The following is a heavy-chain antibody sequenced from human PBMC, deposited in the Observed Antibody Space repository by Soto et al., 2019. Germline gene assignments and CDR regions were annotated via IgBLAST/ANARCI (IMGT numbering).Heavy chain of an antibody. V-gene: IGHV4-59*01. CDR2: IDYYGST. CDR1: GGSISGYY. CDR3: AIYCEWPSGFDI. Sequence: KASETLSLTCTVSGGSISGYYWSWIRQPPGKRLEWIGYIDYYGSTNYNPSLKSRVTISVDTSKKQFSLNLGSVTAADTAIYYFAIYCEWPSGFDIWGHGTMVTVSS. D-gene: IGHD2-21*01. J-gene: IGHJ3*02.